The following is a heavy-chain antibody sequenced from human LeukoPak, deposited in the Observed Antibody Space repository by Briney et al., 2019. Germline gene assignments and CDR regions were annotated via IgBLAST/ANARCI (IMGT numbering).Heavy chain of an antibody. J-gene: IGHJ4*02. Sequence: GGSLRLSCAASGFTFSSYAMSWVRQAPGKGLEWVSAISGSGGSTYYADSVKGRFTISRDNSKNTLHLQMNSLRAEDTAVYYCAKGRCSGGSCSGIFDYWGQGTLVTVSS. V-gene: IGHV3-23*01. CDR3: AKGRCSGGSCSGIFDY. D-gene: IGHD2-15*01. CDR2: ISGSGGST. CDR1: GFTFSSYA.